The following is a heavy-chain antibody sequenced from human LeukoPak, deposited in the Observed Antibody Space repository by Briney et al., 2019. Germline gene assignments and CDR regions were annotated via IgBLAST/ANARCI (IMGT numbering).Heavy chain of an antibody. V-gene: IGHV3-23*01. J-gene: IGHJ5*02. CDR2: ISGSGDSI. CDR3: ARGGYILTTNWFDP. D-gene: IGHD3-9*01. CDR1: GFTFSTYA. Sequence: GGSLRLSCAASGFTFSTYAMSWVRQAPGKGLKWVSEISGSGDSIYYADSVRGRFTISRDNSKNSLYLQMNSLRAEDTAMYYCARGGYILTTNWFDPWGQGTLVTVSS.